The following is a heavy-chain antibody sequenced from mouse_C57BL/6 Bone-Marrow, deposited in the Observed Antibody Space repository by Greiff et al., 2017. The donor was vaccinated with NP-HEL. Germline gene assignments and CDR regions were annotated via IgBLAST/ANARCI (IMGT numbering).Heavy chain of an antibody. J-gene: IGHJ4*01. CDR1: DSEVFPIAY. Sequence: VQLQQSGSELRSPGSSVKLSCKDFDSEVFPIAYMSWVRQKPGHGFEWIGGILPSIGRTISGEKFEDKATLDADTLSNTAYLELNSLTSEDSAIYYCARGNDYFLYAMDYWGQGTSVTVSS. CDR3: ARGNDYFLYAMDY. CDR2: ILPSIGRT. V-gene: IGHV15-2*01. D-gene: IGHD2-4*01.